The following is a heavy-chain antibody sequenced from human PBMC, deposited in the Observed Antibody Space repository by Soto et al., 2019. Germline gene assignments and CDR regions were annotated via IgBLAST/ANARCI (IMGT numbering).Heavy chain of an antibody. CDR3: GRGRYYDFWSDYRRDYYGMDV. Sequence: ETLPRTCAVYGGSLSGYSWSWMRQPPGKGLERMGEINHTGVTNYNPSLKSRDTISVDTSKNQVSLKLSPVTAEDTAVYYCGRGRYYDFWSDYRRDYYGMDVWGRGTTVTV. CDR1: GGSLSGYS. D-gene: IGHD3-3*01. V-gene: IGHV4-34*01. CDR2: INHTGVT. J-gene: IGHJ6*02.